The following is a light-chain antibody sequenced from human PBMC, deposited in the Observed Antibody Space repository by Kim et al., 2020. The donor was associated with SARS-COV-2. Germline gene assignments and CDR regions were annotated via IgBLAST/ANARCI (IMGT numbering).Light chain of an antibody. Sequence: LSPGERAPLSCTASQSVSSSYLAWYQQKPGQAPRLLIYGASSRATGIPDRFSGSGSGTDFTLTISRLEPEDFAVYYCQQYGNSRTFGEGTKVDIK. CDR1: QSVSSSY. CDR3: QQYGNSRT. J-gene: IGKJ4*02. V-gene: IGKV3-20*01. CDR2: GAS.